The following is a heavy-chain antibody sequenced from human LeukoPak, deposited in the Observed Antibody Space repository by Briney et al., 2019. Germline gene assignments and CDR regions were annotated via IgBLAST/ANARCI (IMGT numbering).Heavy chain of an antibody. J-gene: IGHJ3*02. CDR2: IYTSGST. V-gene: IGHV4-4*07. CDR3: ARTVAGTGDAFDI. Sequence: SETLSLTCTVSGGSISSFHCSWIGQPAGKGLEWIGRIYTSGSTNYNPSLKSRVTMSVDTSKNQFSLKLSSVTAADTAVYYCARTVAGTGDAFDIWGQGTMVTVSS. D-gene: IGHD6-19*01. CDR1: GGSISSFH.